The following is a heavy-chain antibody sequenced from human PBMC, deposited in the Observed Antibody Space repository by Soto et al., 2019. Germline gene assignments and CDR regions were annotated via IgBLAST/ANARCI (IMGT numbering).Heavy chain of an antibody. J-gene: IGHJ4*02. D-gene: IGHD3-3*01. CDR3: AKARAQHYDFWSGYPVDY. CDR1: GGSFSGYY. Sequence: SETLSLTCAVYGGSFSGYYWTWIRQPPGTGLEWIGEINHSGSTNYNPSLKSRATISVDTSKNQFSLQMNSLRAEDTAVYYCAKARAQHYDFWSGYPVDYWGQGTLVTVSS. CDR2: INHSGST. V-gene: IGHV4-34*01.